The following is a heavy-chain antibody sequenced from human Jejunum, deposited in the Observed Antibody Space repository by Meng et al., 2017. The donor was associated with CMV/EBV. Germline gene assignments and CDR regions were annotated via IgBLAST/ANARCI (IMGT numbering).Heavy chain of an antibody. J-gene: IGHJ4*02. D-gene: IGHD4-17*01. CDR3: TRLRDGDYGGFDY. CDR1: GFSFSDSS. CDR2: IRSKAKSYAP. V-gene: IGHV3-73*01. Sequence: SGFSFSDSSIQWFRRASGRGLEWVGRIRSKAKSYAPSYSASVKGRFTVSRDENTAYLQMSSLKTEDTAVYYCTRLRDGDYGGFDYWGQGTLVTVSS.